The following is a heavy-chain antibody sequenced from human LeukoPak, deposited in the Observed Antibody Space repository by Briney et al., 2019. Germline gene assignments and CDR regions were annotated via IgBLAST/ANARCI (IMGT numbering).Heavy chain of an antibody. D-gene: IGHD4-11*01. CDR3: AKTIRGPRYSNYVKNYYYYGMDV. V-gene: IGHV3-23*01. Sequence: QPGGSLKLSCAASGFTFSSYAMSWVRQAPGKGLEWVSAISGSGGSTYYADSVKGRFTISRDNSKNTLYLQLNSLRAEHTAVYYCAKTIRGPRYSNYVKNYYYYGMDVWGQGTTVTVSS. J-gene: IGHJ6*02. CDR2: ISGSGGST. CDR1: GFTFSSYA.